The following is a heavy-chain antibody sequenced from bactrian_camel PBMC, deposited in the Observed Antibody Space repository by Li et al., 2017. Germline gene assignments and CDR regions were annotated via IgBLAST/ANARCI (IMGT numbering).Heavy chain of an antibody. V-gene: IGHV3S53*01. J-gene: IGHJ4*01. D-gene: IGHD2*01. CDR1: TLTYINA. CDR2: LASDGSS. Sequence: VQLVESGGGSVQTGGSLKLSCAVGTLTYINARCLGWFRQSPGKEREGVASLASDGSSIYANSLKGRFSISKDNARNWLDLQMDSLEPGDTARYYCAADRRRHGPPSLRPGDYSVWGRGPRSPSP.